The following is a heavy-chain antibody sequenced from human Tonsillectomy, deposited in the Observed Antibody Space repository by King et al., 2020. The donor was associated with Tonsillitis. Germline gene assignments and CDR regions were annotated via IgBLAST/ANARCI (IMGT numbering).Heavy chain of an antibody. Sequence: VQLVESGGGLVQPGGSLRLSCAASGFTFSSYWMHWVRQAPGKGLVWVSRIDYDGSSTSCADSVKGRFTISRDNAKNTLFLQMNSLRAEDTAVYYCVMGDTDDYDFWSDYYKDCNYYYYMDVWGKGTTVTVSS. V-gene: IGHV3-74*01. J-gene: IGHJ6*03. CDR2: IDYDGSST. CDR1: GFTFSSYW. D-gene: IGHD3-3*01. CDR3: VMGDTDDYDFWSDYYKDCNYYYYMDV.